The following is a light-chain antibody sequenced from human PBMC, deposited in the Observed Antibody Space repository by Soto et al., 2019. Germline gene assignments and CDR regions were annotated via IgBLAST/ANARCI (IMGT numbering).Light chain of an antibody. CDR1: QRVNTC. CDR2: DAS. V-gene: IGKV1-5*01. Sequence: DIQMPQSPSTLSASVGVRVSITCRASQRVNTCLAWYQQKPGKAPTLLIYDASSLQSGVPSRFSGSGSGTEFTLTISSLQPDDFATYYCQQYQIDWTFGQGTKVDIK. J-gene: IGKJ1*01. CDR3: QQYQIDWT.